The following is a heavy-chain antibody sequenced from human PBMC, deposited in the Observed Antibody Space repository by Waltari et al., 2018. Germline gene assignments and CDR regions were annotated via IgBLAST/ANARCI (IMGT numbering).Heavy chain of an antibody. CDR2: IYYSGST. CDR1: GGSISSSSYY. D-gene: IGHD6-19*01. V-gene: IGHV4-39*01. J-gene: IGHJ4*02. CDR3: ARHTDRIAVAGEFDY. Sequence: QLQLQESGPGLVKPSETLSLTCTVSGGSISSSSYYWGWIRQPPGKGLEWIGSIYYSGSTYYNPSLKSRVTISVDTAKNQFSLKLSSVTAADTAVYYGARHTDRIAVAGEFDYWGQGTLVTVSS.